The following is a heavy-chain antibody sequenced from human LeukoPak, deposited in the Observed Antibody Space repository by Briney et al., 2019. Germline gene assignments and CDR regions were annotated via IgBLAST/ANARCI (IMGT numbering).Heavy chain of an antibody. D-gene: IGHD6-13*01. CDR2: IYYSGST. J-gene: IGHJ4*02. Sequence: TSETLSLTCTVSGGSLSSYYWSWIRQPPGKGLEWIGYIYYSGSTNYNPSLRSRVTISVDTSKNQFSLKLSSVTAADTAVYYCASSPLTSTIAAVDFWGQGTLVTVSS. CDR1: GGSLSSYY. CDR3: ASSPLTSTIAAVDF. V-gene: IGHV4-59*08.